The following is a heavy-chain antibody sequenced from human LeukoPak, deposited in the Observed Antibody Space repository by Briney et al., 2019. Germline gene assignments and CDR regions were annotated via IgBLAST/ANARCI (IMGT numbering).Heavy chain of an antibody. CDR1: GFTFSDYY. Sequence: GGSLRLPCAASGFTFSDYYMSWIRQAPGKGLEWVSYISSSSSYTNYADSVKGRFTISRDNAKNSLYLQMNSLRAEDTAVYYCARDRIQQLNLIYYYYGMDVWGQGTTVTVSS. CDR3: ARDRIQQLNLIYYYYGMDV. CDR2: ISSSSSYT. D-gene: IGHD6-13*01. V-gene: IGHV3-11*06. J-gene: IGHJ6*02.